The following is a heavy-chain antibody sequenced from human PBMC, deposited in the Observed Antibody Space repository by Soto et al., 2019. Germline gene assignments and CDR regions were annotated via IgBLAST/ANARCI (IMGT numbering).Heavy chain of an antibody. V-gene: IGHV4-31*03. J-gene: IGHJ5*02. CDR2: IYYSGST. D-gene: IGHD3-10*01. Sequence: SETLSLTCTVSGGSISSGGYYWSWIRQHPGKGLEWIGYIYYSGSTYYNPSLKSRVTISVDTSKNQFSLKLSSVTAADTAVYYCARGLAYYYPPRNWFDAWGKGTLVTVSS. CDR3: ARGLAYYYPPRNWFDA. CDR1: GGSISSGGYY.